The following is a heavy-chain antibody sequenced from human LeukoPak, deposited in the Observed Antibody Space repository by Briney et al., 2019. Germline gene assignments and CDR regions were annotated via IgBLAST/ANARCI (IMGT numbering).Heavy chain of an antibody. V-gene: IGHV1-2*02. D-gene: IGHD3-3*01. CDR1: GYTFTGYY. J-gene: IGHJ3*02. Sequence: ASVKVSCKASGYTFTGYYMHWVRQAPGQGLEWMGWINPNSGGTNYAQKFQGRVTMTRDTSISTAYMELSRLRSDDTAVYYCARDFHYDFWSGYYAFDIWGRGTMVTVSS. CDR2: INPNSGGT. CDR3: ARDFHYDFWSGYYAFDI.